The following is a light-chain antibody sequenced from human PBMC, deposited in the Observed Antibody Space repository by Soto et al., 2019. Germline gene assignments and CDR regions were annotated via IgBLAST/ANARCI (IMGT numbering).Light chain of an antibody. CDR2: RTS. Sequence: EVGLTQSPGALSLSPGERATLSCRASESVSSSFLTWYQQKPGQAPRPLIYRTSNRVTGIPDRFSGSGSGTDFTLTISRLEPEDFAVYYCQQYGSSGTFGQGTKVDIK. CDR1: ESVSSSF. J-gene: IGKJ1*01. V-gene: IGKV3-20*01. CDR3: QQYGSSGT.